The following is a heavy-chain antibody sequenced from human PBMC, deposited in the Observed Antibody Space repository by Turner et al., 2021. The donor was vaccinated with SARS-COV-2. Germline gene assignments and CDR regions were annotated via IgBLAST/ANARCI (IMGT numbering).Heavy chain of an antibody. CDR2: INSDGSST. V-gene: IGHV3-74*01. D-gene: IGHD6-13*01. CDR3: ARVGIAAAGPTFYYYYYGMDV. J-gene: IGHJ6*02. CDR1: GFPFSSYW. Sequence: EVQLVESGGGLVQPGGPLSPSCAASGFPFSSYWMHWVRQAPGKGLVWVSRINSDGSSTSYADSVKGRFTISRDNAKNTLYLQMNSLRAEDTAVYYCARVGIAAAGPTFYYYYYGMDVWGQGTTVTVSS.